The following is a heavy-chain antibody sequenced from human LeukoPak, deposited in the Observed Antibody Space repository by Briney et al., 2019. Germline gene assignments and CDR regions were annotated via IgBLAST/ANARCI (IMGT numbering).Heavy chain of an antibody. D-gene: IGHD2-2*01. J-gene: IGHJ3*02. CDR2: IYTSGST. V-gene: IGHV4-4*07. CDR1: GGSISSYY. CDR3: ARQIPDCSSTSCYPLDAFDI. Sequence: SETLSLTCTVSGGSISSYYWSWIRQPAGKGLEWIGRIYTSGSTNYNPSLKSRVTMSVDTSKNQFSLKLSSVTAADTAVYYCARQIPDCSSTSCYPLDAFDIWGQGTMVTVSS.